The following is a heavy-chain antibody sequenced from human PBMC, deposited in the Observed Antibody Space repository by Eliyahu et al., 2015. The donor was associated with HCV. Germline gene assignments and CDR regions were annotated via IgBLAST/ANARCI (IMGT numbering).Heavy chain of an antibody. D-gene: IGHD6-19*01. CDR3: ASGGGGIAVTGTGGWFDP. Sequence: QVQLQESGPGLVKPSETLSLTCTVXGGXISSXXWSWIRQPPGKGLEWXGYIHYSGSTNYNPSLKSRVALSVDTSKNQFSLRLSSVTAADTAVYYCASGGGGIAVTGTGGWFDPWGQGTLVTVSS. J-gene: IGHJ5*02. CDR2: IHYSGST. V-gene: IGHV4-59*01. CDR1: GGXISSXX.